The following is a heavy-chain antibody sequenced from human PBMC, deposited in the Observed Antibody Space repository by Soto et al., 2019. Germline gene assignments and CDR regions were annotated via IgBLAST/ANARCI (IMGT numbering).Heavy chain of an antibody. CDR2: MYYTGST. D-gene: IGHD2-15*01. J-gene: IGHJ4*02. V-gene: IGHV4-39*01. CDR1: GGSISSSTYY. CDR3: ARYCSGGSCDYGYYFDY. Sequence: SSETLSLTCTVSGGSISSSTYYWGWIRQPPGKGLEWIASMYYTGSTYYNPSLKGRVTMSVDTSKNQFSLRLSSVTAADTAVYYCARYCSGGSCDYGYYFDYWGQGTLVTVSS.